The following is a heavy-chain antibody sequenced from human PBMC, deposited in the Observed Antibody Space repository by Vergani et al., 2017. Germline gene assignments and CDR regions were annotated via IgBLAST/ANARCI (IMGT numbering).Heavy chain of an antibody. D-gene: IGHD2-21*01. CDR3: ASVVAIYAFDI. CDR1: GFTFDDYA. J-gene: IGHJ3*02. V-gene: IGHV3-9*01. Sequence: EVQLVESGGGLVQPGRSLRLSCAASGFTFDDYAMHWVRQAPGKGLEWVSGISWNSGSIGYADSVKGRFTISRDNSKNTLYLQMNSLRAEDTAVYYCASVVAIYAFDIWGQGTMVTVSS. CDR2: ISWNSGSI.